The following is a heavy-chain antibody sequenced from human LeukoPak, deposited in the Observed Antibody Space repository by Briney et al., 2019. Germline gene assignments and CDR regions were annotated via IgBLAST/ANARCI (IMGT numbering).Heavy chain of an antibody. CDR3: AKEGDVVVPAAIPVNYYYYGMDV. V-gene: IGHV3-53*01. CDR1: GFTVRGNY. D-gene: IGHD2-2*02. J-gene: IGHJ6*02. Sequence: PGGSLRLSCAASGFTVRGNYMSWVRQAPGKGLEWVSVIYGGGDTYYADSVKGRFTISRDNSKNTLYLQMNSLRAEDTAVYYCAKEGDVVVPAAIPVNYYYYGMDVWGQGTTVTVSS. CDR2: IYGGGDT.